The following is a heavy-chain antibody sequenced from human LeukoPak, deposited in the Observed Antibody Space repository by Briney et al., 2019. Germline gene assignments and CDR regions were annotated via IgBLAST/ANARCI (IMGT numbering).Heavy chain of an antibody. Sequence: GRSLRLSCAASGFTFSSYAMHWVRQAPGKGLEWVAVISYDGSNKYYADSVKGRFTISRDNSKNTLYLQMNSLRAEDTAVYYCARDHYYGMDVWGQGTTVTVSS. CDR2: ISYDGSNK. V-gene: IGHV3-30-3*01. CDR3: ARDHYYGMDV. J-gene: IGHJ6*02. CDR1: GFTFSSYA.